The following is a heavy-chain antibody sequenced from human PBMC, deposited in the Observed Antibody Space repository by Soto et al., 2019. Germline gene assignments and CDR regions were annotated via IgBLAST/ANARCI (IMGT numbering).Heavy chain of an antibody. Sequence: GGSLRLSCAASGFTFSSYAMSWVRQAPGKGLEWVSAISGSGGSTYYADSVKGRFTISRDNSKNTLYLQMNSLRAEDTAVYYCAKGGGYCSGGSCYPVYLNYGMDVWGQGTTVTVSS. J-gene: IGHJ6*02. CDR1: GFTFSSYA. V-gene: IGHV3-23*01. D-gene: IGHD2-15*01. CDR2: ISGSGGST. CDR3: AKGGGYCSGGSCYPVYLNYGMDV.